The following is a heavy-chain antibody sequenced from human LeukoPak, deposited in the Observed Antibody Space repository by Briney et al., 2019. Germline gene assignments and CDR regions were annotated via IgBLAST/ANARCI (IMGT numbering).Heavy chain of an antibody. CDR3: AKSNRGYCSSTSCYVNY. CDR1: GFTFTNYN. J-gene: IGHJ4*02. Sequence: GESLRLSCAASGFTFTNYNMNWVRQAPGKGLEWVAVIWYDGSNKYYADSVKGRFTISRDNSKNTLYLQMNSLRAEDTAVYYCAKSNRGYCSSTSCYVNYWGQGTLVTVSS. D-gene: IGHD2-2*01. CDR2: IWYDGSNK. V-gene: IGHV3-33*06.